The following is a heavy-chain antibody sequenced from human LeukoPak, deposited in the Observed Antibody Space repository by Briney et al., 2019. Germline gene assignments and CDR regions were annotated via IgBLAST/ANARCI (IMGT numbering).Heavy chain of an antibody. J-gene: IGHJ6*02. D-gene: IGHD4-17*01. V-gene: IGHV3-33*01. CDR1: GFTFSSYD. CDR2: IWYDGSNK. Sequence: PGGSLRLSCAASGFTFSSYDMHWVRQAPGKGLEWVAVIWYDGSNKYYADSVKGRFTISRDNSKNTLYLQMNSLRAEDTAVYYCASVNDYGDYHYGMDVWGQGTTVTVSS. CDR3: ASVNDYGDYHYGMDV.